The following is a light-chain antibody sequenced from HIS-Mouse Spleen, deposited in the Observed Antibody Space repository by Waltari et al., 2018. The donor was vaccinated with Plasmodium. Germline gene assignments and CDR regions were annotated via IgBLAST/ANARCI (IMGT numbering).Light chain of an antibody. CDR2: AAS. CDR3: QQSYSTWT. J-gene: IGKJ1*01. Sequence: DIQMTQSPSSLSASVGDSVTITCRASQSLSNYLNWYQQKPGKAPKFLIYAASTLQSGVPSRFSGSGSGTDFTLTISSLQPEDFATYYCQQSYSTWTFGQGTKVEIK. CDR1: QSLSNY. V-gene: IGKV1-39*01.